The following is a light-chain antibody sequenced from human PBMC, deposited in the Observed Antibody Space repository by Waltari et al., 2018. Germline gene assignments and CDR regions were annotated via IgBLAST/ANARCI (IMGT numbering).Light chain of an antibody. CDR3: MQALQTPWT. CDR1: QSLLHRNGYNY. V-gene: IGKV2-28*01. CDR2: LGS. Sequence: IVMTQSPLSLPVTPGEPASISCRFSQSLLHRNGYNYFDGYLQKPGQSPMLLIDLGSNRATGDPDRFSGRGSGTDFTLKISSVEAEDVGVYYWMQALQTPWTFGQGAKV. J-gene: IGKJ1*01.